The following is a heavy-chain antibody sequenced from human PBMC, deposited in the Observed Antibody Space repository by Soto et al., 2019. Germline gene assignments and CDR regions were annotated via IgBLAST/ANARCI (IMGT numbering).Heavy chain of an antibody. CDR1: GGSISSRTYY. Sequence: SETLSLTCTVSGGSISSRTYYWGWIRQPPGKGLEWIGSIYYSGSTYYNPSLKSRVTISVDTSKNQFSLKLSSVTAADTAVYYCEIHDVVVVTAEAPIDYSGPGTLVTVSS. V-gene: IGHV4-39*01. CDR3: EIHDVVVVTAEAPIDY. J-gene: IGHJ4*02. CDR2: IYYSGST. D-gene: IGHD2-2*01.